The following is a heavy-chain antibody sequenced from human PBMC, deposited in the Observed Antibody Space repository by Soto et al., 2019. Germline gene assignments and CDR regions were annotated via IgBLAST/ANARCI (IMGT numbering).Heavy chain of an antibody. CDR3: ARGGAGLHDFRSAHLFDGTGREFDY. V-gene: IGHV4-34*01. Sequence: SETLSLTCAVYGGSFSGYYWSWIRQPPGKGLEWIGEINHSGSTNYNPSLKSRVTISVDTSKNQFSLKLSSVTAADTAVYYCARGGAGLHDFRSAHLFDGTGREFDYWGQGTLVTVSS. CDR2: INHSGST. CDR1: GGSFSGYY. J-gene: IGHJ4*02. D-gene: IGHD3-3*01.